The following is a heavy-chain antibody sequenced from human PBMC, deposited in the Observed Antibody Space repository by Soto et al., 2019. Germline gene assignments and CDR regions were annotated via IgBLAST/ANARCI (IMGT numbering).Heavy chain of an antibody. V-gene: IGHV3-21*01. Sequence: EVPLVESGGGLVKPGGSLRLSCVASRFTFSGYSINWVRQAPGKGLEWVSYISGPSIYIYYADSVKGRFTISRDNAKSAAYLQMNSLRAEDTAVYYCARGFRNGFNVWGQGTTVSVSS. CDR3: ARGFRNGFNV. CDR2: ISGPSIYI. J-gene: IGHJ6*02. D-gene: IGHD2-8*01. CDR1: RFTFSGYS.